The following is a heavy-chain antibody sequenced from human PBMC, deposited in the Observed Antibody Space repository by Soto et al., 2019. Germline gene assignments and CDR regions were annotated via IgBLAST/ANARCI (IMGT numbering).Heavy chain of an antibody. CDR3: AGGARGVTSGYGYFDL. V-gene: IGHV4-31*01. CDR1: GDSMSSGRYY. D-gene: IGHD2-8*01. Sequence: QVQLQESGPGLVKPSQTLSLICTVSGDSMSSGRYYWVWIRQHPGQGLEWIGYSSYSGNTDYTPFHQSLVSISLDTYKNQLSLSLNSVTAADTAVYYCAGGARGVTSGYGYFDLWGRGSQVTVSS. J-gene: IGHJ2*01. CDR2: SSYSGNT.